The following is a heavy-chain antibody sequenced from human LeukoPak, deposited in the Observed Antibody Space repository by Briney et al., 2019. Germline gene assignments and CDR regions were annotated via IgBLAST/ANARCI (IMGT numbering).Heavy chain of an antibody. CDR3: ACLTTADAFDI. D-gene: IGHD3-22*01. CDR2: IYYSGST. Sequence: PSETLSLTCTVSGGSISSRSFYWGWIRQPPGKGLEWIGSIYYSGSTYYNPSLKSRVTISVDTSKNQFSLKLSSVTAADTAVYYCACLTTADAFDIWGQGTLVTVSS. V-gene: IGHV4-39*07. J-gene: IGHJ4*02. CDR1: GGSISSRSFY.